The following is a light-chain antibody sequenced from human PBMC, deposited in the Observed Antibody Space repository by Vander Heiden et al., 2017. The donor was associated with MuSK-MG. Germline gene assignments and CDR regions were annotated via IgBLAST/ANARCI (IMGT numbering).Light chain of an antibody. Sequence: SYELTQPLTVSVALGQTATITCGGNNIGRKKVHRYEQKPGQAPVLVIYRDSNRPSGIPERFSGSNSGNTATLTISRAQAGDEADYYCQVWDSRVVFGGGTKLTVL. V-gene: IGLV3-9*01. J-gene: IGLJ2*01. CDR3: QVWDSRVV. CDR2: RDS. CDR1: NIGRKK.